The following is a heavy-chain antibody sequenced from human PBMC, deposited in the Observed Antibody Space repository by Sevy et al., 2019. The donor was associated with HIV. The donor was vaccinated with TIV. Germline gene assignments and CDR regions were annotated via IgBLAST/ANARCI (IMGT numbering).Heavy chain of an antibody. D-gene: IGHD6-19*01. Sequence: GGSLRLSCAASGFNFSDYAMSWIRQAPGGGLEWVSVISGSGGTSYNADSVQGRFTISRDNSKSKLYLQMNNLRAEDTAIYYCIKKGRGGGCSLISAFDVWGQGTTVTVSS. J-gene: IGHJ3*01. CDR3: IKKGRGGGCSLISAFDV. V-gene: IGHV3-23*01. CDR1: GFNFSDYA. CDR2: ISGSGGTS.